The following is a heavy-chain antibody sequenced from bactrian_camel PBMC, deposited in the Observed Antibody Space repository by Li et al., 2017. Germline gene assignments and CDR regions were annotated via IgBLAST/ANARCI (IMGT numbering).Heavy chain of an antibody. Sequence: HVQLVESGGGLVQAGGSLRHSRAVSGLRSDDHAMGWFRQAPGKEREVVACINWRTIGAYYTDSVRGRFTVSRDNAKNTLYLQLNTLKTEDMAMYYCATCGSTWDLGSWGQGTQVTVS. CDR3: ATCGSTWDLGS. J-gene: IGHJ6*01. D-gene: IGHD6*01. CDR2: INWRTIGA. V-gene: IGHV3S63*01. CDR1: GLRSDDHA.